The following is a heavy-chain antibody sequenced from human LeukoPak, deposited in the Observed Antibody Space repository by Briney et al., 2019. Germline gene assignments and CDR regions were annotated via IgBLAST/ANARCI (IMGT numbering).Heavy chain of an antibody. CDR3: ARGRYYFDY. J-gene: IGHJ4*02. CDR1: GGSVSSGSYY. CDR2: IYYSGST. V-gene: IGHV4-39*07. Sequence: SETLSLTCTVSGGSVSSGSYYWGWIRQPPGKGLEWIGNIYYSGSTYYNPSLKSRVTISVETSKNQFSLKLSSVTAADTAVYYCARGRYYFDYWGQGTLVTVSS.